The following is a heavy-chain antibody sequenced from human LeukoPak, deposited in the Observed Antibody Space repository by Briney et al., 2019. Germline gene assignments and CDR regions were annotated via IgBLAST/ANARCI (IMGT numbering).Heavy chain of an antibody. J-gene: IGHJ4*02. CDR3: AHRRTTAAQQSFDY. CDR1: GFSLSTSGGG. D-gene: IGHD4-17*01. V-gene: IGHV2-5*02. CDR2: IYWDDDK. Sequence: SGPTLVNPTQTLTLTCTFSGFSLSTSGGGVGWIRQPPGKALEWLALIYWDDDKRYSPSLKSRLTITKDTSKDQVVITMTNMDPADTATYYCAHRRTTAAQQSFDYWGQGTLVTVSS.